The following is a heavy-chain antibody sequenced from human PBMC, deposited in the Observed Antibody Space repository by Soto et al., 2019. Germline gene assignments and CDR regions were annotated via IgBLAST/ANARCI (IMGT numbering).Heavy chain of an antibody. CDR2: IIPLFGTP. J-gene: IGHJ6*02. V-gene: IGHV1-69*13. CDR3: ARGGDMGAAVAKSEYDYVMNF. D-gene: IGHD6-13*01. CDR1: GGTFSNYA. Sequence: SVKVSCKASGGTFSNYAFSWVRQAPGQGPEWMGRIIPLFGTPNYAQRFQARLTITADEYTSTAYMELSSLRSEDTAVYYCARGGDMGAAVAKSEYDYVMNFWGQGTTVTVSS.